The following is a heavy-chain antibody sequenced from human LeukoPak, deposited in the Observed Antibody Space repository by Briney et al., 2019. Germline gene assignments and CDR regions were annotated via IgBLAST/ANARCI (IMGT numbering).Heavy chain of an antibody. CDR1: GSTFITYG. CDR3: AKDRRGYCSGGSCYYNFDY. CDR2: ISHDGSNK. J-gene: IGHJ4*02. D-gene: IGHD2-15*01. Sequence: GGSLRLSCAASGSTFITYGMHWVRQAPGKGLEWVAVISHDGSNKYYADSVKGRFTISRDNSKNTLYLQMNSLSAEDTAVYYCAKDRRGYCSGGSCYYNFDYWGQGTLVTVSA. V-gene: IGHV3-30*18.